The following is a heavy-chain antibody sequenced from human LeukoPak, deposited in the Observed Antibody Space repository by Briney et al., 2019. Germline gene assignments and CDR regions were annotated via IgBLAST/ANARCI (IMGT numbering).Heavy chain of an antibody. Sequence: GESLRLSCARSGLPHSSNYISGLRQAPPKGREGVSVIYIGGNTYYADSVKGRFTISRDNPKNTLYLQMNSLRAEDTAVYYCARIAVAVAYFDGWGQGSLVTV. CDR1: GLPHSSNY. CDR3: ARIAVAVAYFDG. V-gene: IGHV3-66*01. D-gene: IGHD6-19*01. CDR2: IYIGGNT. J-gene: IGHJ4*02.